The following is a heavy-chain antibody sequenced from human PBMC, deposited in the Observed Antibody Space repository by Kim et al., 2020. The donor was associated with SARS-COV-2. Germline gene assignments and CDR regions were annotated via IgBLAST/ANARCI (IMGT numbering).Heavy chain of an antibody. V-gene: IGHV3-49*04. D-gene: IGHD2-2*01. CDR1: GFTFGDHS. Sequence: GGSLRLSCTTSGFTFGDHSMSWVRQAPGKGLEWVGFIRRKACGETTDYAASVKGRFTISRDDSNRIAYLQMNSLKTDDTAVYYCIAVERYTGYWGQGTLVTVSS. J-gene: IGHJ4*02. CDR2: IRRKACGETT. CDR3: IAVERYTGY.